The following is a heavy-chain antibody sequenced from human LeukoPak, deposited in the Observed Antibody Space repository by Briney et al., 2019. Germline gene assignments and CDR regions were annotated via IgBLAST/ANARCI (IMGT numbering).Heavy chain of an antibody. CDR1: GGTFSGYY. CDR2: INHSGST. CDR3: ARGGGADGVTARRLR. V-gene: IGHV4-34*01. Sequence: SETLSLTCAVYGGTFSGYYWTWIRQPPGKGLEWIGEINHSGSTNYNPSLKSRVTISVDTSKNQFSLKLSSVTAADTAVYYCARGGGADGVTARRLRWGQGTLVTVSS. J-gene: IGHJ4*02. D-gene: IGHD2-21*01.